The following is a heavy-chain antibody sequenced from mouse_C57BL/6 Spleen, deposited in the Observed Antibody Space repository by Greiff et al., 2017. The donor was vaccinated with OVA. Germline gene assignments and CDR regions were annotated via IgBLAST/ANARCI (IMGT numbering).Heavy chain of an antibody. J-gene: IGHJ1*03. Sequence: VKLMESGAELVKPGASVKMSCKASGYTFTTYPIEWMKQNHGKSLEWIGNFHPYNDDTKYNEKFKGKATLTVEKSSSTVYLELSRLTSDDSAVYYCAITTVVATRYFDVWGTGTTVTVSS. CDR2: FHPYNDDT. V-gene: IGHV1-47*01. CDR1: GYTFTTYP. D-gene: IGHD1-1*01. CDR3: AITTVVATRYFDV.